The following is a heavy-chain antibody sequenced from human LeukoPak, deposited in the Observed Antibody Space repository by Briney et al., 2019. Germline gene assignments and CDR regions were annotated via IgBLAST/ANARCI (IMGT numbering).Heavy chain of an antibody. CDR1: GYSFTSYW. CDR3: ARQWSSDY. CDR2: IYPGDSDT. Sequence: GASLKISFKGSGYSFTSYWIGWVRQRPGKGLEWMGIIYPGDSDTRYSPSFQGQVTITADKSINTAYLQWSSLQASATAMYYCARQWSSDYWGQGTLVTVSS. V-gene: IGHV5-51*01. J-gene: IGHJ4*02. D-gene: IGHD2-8*01.